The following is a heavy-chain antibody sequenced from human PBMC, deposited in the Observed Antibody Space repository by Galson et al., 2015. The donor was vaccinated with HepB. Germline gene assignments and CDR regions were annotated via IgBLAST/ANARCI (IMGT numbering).Heavy chain of an antibody. D-gene: IGHD2-2*01. V-gene: IGHV3-30*04. Sequence: SLRLSCAASGFTFSSYAMHWVRQAPGKGLEWVAVISYDGSNKYYADSVKGRFTISRDNSKNTLYLQMNSLRAEDTAVYYCARERETEPAAMSAFDYWGQGTLVTVSS. CDR3: ARERETEPAAMSAFDY. CDR2: ISYDGSNK. CDR1: GFTFSSYA. J-gene: IGHJ4*02.